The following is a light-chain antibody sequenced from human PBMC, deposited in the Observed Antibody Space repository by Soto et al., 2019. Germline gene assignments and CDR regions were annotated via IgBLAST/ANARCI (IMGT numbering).Light chain of an antibody. Sequence: QSVLTQPASVSGSPGQSNTISGTGTSSDVGGYNYVSWYQQHPGKAPKLMIYDVSNRPSGVSNRFSGSKSGNTASLTISGLQAEDEADYYCSSYTSSSTSVVFGGGTKLTVL. CDR1: SSDVGGYNY. CDR2: DVS. V-gene: IGLV2-14*01. CDR3: SSYTSSSTSVV. J-gene: IGLJ2*01.